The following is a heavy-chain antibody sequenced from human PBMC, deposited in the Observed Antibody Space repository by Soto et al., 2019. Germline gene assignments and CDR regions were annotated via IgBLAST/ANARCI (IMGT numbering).Heavy chain of an antibody. Sequence: GASVKVSCKASGYTFTSYDINWVRQATGQGLEWMGWMNPNSGNTGYAQKFQGRVTMTRNTSISTAYMELSSLRSEDTAMYYCARGVYGDYANWFDPWGQGTLVTVSS. CDR1: GYTFTSYD. CDR2: MNPNSGNT. V-gene: IGHV1-8*01. CDR3: ARGVYGDYANWFDP. D-gene: IGHD4-17*01. J-gene: IGHJ5*02.